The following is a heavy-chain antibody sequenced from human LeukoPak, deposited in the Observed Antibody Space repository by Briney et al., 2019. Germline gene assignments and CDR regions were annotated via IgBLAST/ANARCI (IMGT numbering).Heavy chain of an antibody. CDR3: ASSIAVAGTGWFDP. CDR1: GGSISSGGYF. V-gene: IGHV4-30-2*01. J-gene: IGHJ5*02. Sequence: SETLSLTCAVSGGSISSGGYFWSWIRQPPGTGLEWIGYIYHSGSTYYNPSLKSRVTISVDRSKNQFSLKLSSVTAADTAVYYCASSIAVAGTGWFDPWGQGTLVTVSS. D-gene: IGHD6-19*01. CDR2: IYHSGST.